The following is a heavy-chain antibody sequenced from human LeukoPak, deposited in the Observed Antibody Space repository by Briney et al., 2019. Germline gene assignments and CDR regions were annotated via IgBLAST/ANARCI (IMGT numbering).Heavy chain of an antibody. CDR1: GFTFSSYS. CDR3: ARDLIRADYDFWSGYSHWFDP. Sequence: GGSLRLSCAASGFTFSSYSMNWVRQAPGKGLEWVSSISSNSSYIYYADSVKGRFTISRDNAKNSLYLQMNSLRAEDTAVYYCARDLIRADYDFWSGYSHWFDPWGQGTLVTVSS. V-gene: IGHV3-21*01. J-gene: IGHJ5*02. D-gene: IGHD3-3*01. CDR2: ISSNSSYI.